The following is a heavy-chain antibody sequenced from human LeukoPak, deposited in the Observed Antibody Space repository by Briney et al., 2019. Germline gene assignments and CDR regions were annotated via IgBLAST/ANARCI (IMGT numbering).Heavy chain of an antibody. Sequence: GGSLRLSCAASGFTFSSYWMSWGRQAPGKGLEWVANIKQEGSEKYYVDSVKGRFTISRDNAKNSLYLQMNSLRAEDTAVYYCASNSGYDSFGFDYWGQGTLVTVSS. V-gene: IGHV3-7*01. D-gene: IGHD5-12*01. CDR2: IKQEGSEK. CDR3: ASNSGYDSFGFDY. J-gene: IGHJ4*02. CDR1: GFTFSSYW.